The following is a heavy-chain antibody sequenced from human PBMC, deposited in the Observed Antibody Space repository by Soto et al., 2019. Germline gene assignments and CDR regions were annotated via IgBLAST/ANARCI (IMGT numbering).Heavy chain of an antibody. Sequence: QVQLVESGGGVVQPGSSLILSFAASGFTFSSYAMHGVRQAPGNVLEWVAVISDDGSNKYYAESVKGRFTISRHNSKNTLYLQMNSLRAEDTAVYYCARELRIAAAVDYWGQGTLVTVSS. CDR2: ISDDGSNK. J-gene: IGHJ4*02. V-gene: IGHV3-30-3*01. CDR3: ARELRIAAAVDY. CDR1: GFTFSSYA. D-gene: IGHD6-13*01.